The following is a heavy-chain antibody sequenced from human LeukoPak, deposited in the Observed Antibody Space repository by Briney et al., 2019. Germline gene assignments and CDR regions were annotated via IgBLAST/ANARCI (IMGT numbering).Heavy chain of an antibody. CDR2: IYTAGNT. V-gene: IGHV3-53*01. D-gene: IGHD5-18*01. Sequence: PGGSLRLSCAASGVTVSSNYMRWVREASGGGLEWVSVIYTAGNTYYAESVKGRFTISGDNSKNTLYLQMNSLRAEDTAVYYCARGYSYGYFDYWGQGTLVTVSS. CDR1: GVTVSSNY. CDR3: ARGYSYGYFDY. J-gene: IGHJ4*02.